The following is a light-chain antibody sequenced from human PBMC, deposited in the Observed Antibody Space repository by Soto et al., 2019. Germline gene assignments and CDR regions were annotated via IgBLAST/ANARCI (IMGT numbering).Light chain of an antibody. CDR3: QPYNNWPLT. CDR1: QGIGDT. V-gene: IGKV3-15*01. J-gene: IGKJ4*01. Sequence: EVVMRHSPATLSVSTAEPATLSCRASQGIGDTLAWYQHKPGQTPRLLIYDTSIRAPGLPTRFSVSRPGAGFTLTLNSLQSEDFGVYYCQPYNNWPLTFGGGTKVDI. CDR2: DTS.